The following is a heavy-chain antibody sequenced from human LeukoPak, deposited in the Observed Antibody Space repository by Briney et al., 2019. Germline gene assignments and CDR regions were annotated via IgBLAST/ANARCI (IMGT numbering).Heavy chain of an antibody. CDR2: INAGNGNT. CDR3: ATRGYSGYDPQSYYYYYMDV. V-gene: IGHV1-3*03. CDR1: GYTFTSYA. D-gene: IGHD5-12*01. J-gene: IGHJ6*03. Sequence: ASVKVSCKASGYTFTSYAMHWVRQAPGQRLEWMGWINAGNGNTKYSQEFQGRVTITRDTSASTAYMELSSLRSEDMAVYYCATRGYSGYDPQSYYYYYMDVWGKGTTVTVSS.